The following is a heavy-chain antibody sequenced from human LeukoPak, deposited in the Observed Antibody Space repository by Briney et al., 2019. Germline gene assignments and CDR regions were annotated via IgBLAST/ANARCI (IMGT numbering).Heavy chain of an antibody. CDR1: GGSVSSGSYY. Sequence: PSATLSLTCTVSGGSVSSGSYYWSWIRQPPGKGLEWIGYIYYSGSTNYNPSLKSRVTISVDTSKNQFSLKLSSVTAADTAVYYCARTVAPPYYFDYWGQGTLVTVSS. CDR3: ARTVAPPYYFDY. CDR2: IYYSGST. V-gene: IGHV4-61*01. J-gene: IGHJ4*02. D-gene: IGHD6-19*01.